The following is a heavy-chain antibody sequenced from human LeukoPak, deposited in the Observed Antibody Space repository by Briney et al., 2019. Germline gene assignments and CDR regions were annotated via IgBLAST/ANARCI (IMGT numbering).Heavy chain of an antibody. Sequence: GGSLRLSCVTSGFTFSNAWMSWVRQAPGKGLEWVGRIKSKTDGGTTDYAAPVKGRFTISRDDSKNTLYLQMNSLKTEDTAVYYCTTVGFGFLDAFDIWGQGTMVTVSS. V-gene: IGHV3-15*01. J-gene: IGHJ3*02. CDR2: IKSKTDGGTT. CDR3: TTVGFGFLDAFDI. D-gene: IGHD3-10*01. CDR1: GFTFSNAW.